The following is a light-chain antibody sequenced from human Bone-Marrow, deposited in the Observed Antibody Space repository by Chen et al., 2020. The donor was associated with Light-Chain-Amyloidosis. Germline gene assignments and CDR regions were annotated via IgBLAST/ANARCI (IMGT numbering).Light chain of an antibody. CDR1: SSDVGSYNY. J-gene: IGLJ3*02. CDR3: SSYTSSSTSWV. CDR2: EVS. Sequence: QSALTQPASVSGSPGQSIAISCTGTSSDVGSYNYVSWYQQHPGKAPKLILYEVSKRPSGVSNRFAGYKSGHTASPPLPGLQAEDDAGFYCSSYTSSSTSWVFGGGTKLTVL. V-gene: IGLV2-14*01.